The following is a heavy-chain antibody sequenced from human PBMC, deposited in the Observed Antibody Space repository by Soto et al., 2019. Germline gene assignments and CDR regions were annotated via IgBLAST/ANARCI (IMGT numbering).Heavy chain of an antibody. CDR3: AVHRGSTYGPSDY. CDR1: GFTFSSYV. V-gene: IGHV3-30*03. D-gene: IGHD5-18*01. J-gene: IGHJ4*02. CDR2: ISYDGSNT. Sequence: LRLSCAGSGFTFSSYVMDWVRQAPGKGLQWVAVISYDGSNTYYADSVKGRFTISRDNSKNTLYLQMNSLRAEDTAVYYCAVHRGSTYGPSDYWGQGTLVTVSS.